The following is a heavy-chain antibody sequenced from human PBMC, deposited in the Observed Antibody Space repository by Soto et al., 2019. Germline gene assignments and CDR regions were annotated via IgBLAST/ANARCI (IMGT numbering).Heavy chain of an antibody. V-gene: IGHV1-69*08. D-gene: IGHD2-21*02. CDR3: ARRRYCGYDCYHKHYYGMDV. CDR2: VIPVLTTT. Sequence: QVQLVQSGAEVKKPGSSVRVSCRSSGDTFSSYIVNWLRLAPGRGLEWMGRVIPVLTTTDYAQNFRGRVTNSADRATNTVYLDLSSLRSDDTAVYYCARRRYCGYDCYHKHYYGMDVWGQGSLVTGAS. J-gene: IGHJ6*02. CDR1: GDTFSSYI.